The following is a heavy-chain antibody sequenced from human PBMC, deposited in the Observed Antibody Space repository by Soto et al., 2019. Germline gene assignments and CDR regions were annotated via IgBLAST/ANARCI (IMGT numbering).Heavy chain of an antibody. D-gene: IGHD2-8*01. V-gene: IGHV4-59*01. J-gene: IGHJ5*02. Sequence: QVQLQESGPGLVKPSETLSLTCTVYGVSIRSYYWSWMRPPPGKGLEWIGYIDDSWRTNYNPSLKSRIIISEDTSKHQFTLNLRSVTAADTAVYYCARAYSTCGCRGWFDTLGQGTLVTVSS. CDR2: IDDSWRT. CDR1: GVSIRSYY. CDR3: ARAYSTCGCRGWFDT.